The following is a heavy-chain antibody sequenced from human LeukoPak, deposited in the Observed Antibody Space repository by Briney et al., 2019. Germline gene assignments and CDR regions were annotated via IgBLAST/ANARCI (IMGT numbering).Heavy chain of an antibody. CDR3: ARGSGWLQYREPLDY. CDR2: IIPIFGTA. V-gene: IGHV1-69*13. Sequence: ASVKVSCKASGGTFSSYAISWVRQAPGQGLEWMGGIIPIFGTANYAQKFQGRVTITADESTSTAYMELSSLRSEDTAAYYCARGSGWLQYREPLDYWGQGTLVTVSS. D-gene: IGHD5-24*01. CDR1: GGTFSSYA. J-gene: IGHJ4*02.